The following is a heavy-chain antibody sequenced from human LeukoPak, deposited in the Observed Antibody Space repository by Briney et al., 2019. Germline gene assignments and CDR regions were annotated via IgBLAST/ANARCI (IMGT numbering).Heavy chain of an antibody. V-gene: IGHV1-2*02. CDR1: GYTFIKYS. J-gene: IGHJ6*03. CDR2: INPNTGGT. Sequence: ASVKVSCKASGYTFIKYSMHWVRQAPGQGLEWMGWINPNTGGTNYAQKFQGRVTMTRDTSISTAYMELSRLRSDDTAVYYCARGIELGIGYYYYYMDVWGKGTTVTISS. CDR3: ARGIELGIGYYYYYMDV. D-gene: IGHD7-27*01.